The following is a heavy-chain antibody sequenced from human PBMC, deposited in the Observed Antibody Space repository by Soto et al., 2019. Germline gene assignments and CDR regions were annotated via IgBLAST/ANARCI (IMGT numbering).Heavy chain of an antibody. J-gene: IGHJ4*02. Sequence: SVKVSCKASGGTFSSYAISWVRQAPGQGLEWMGGIIPIFGTANYAQKFQGRVTITADKSTSTAYMELSSLRSEDTAVYYCAKRITGYLYFDYWGQGTLVTVSS. V-gene: IGHV1-69*06. D-gene: IGHD1-20*01. CDR2: IIPIFGTA. CDR1: GGTFSSYA. CDR3: AKRITGYLYFDY.